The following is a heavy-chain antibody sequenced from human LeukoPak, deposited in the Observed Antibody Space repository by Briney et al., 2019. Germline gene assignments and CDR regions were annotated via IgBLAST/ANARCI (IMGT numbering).Heavy chain of an antibody. Sequence: GGALRLSCAASGLTFSDDYMSWIRQAPGKGLGWVSYIIIAGGSIFYAASVKGRFTIYRDNATNSMYLQMNSLRAEDTAVYYCARRPYSSSWYYFEYWGQGTLVTASS. CDR1: GLTFSDDY. CDR2: IIIAGGSI. V-gene: IGHV3-11*04. CDR3: ARRPYSSSWYYFEY. J-gene: IGHJ4*02. D-gene: IGHD6-13*01.